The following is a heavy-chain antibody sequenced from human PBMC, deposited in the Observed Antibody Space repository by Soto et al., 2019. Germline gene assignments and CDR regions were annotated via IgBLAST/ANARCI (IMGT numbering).Heavy chain of an antibody. Sequence: QVTLKEAGPTLLKPTQTLTLTCTFSGFSLSTSGMGVGWIRQPPGKALEWLALIYWDDDRRHSPSLKSRLTSTKDTSKNQVVLTITNMDPVHTAPYSCARRYYGTLTSLPYSFAYWGQATLFTVAA. D-gene: IGHD3-9*01. J-gene: IGHJ4*02. CDR2: IYWDDDR. CDR1: GFSLSTSGMG. V-gene: IGHV2-5*02. CDR3: ARRYYGTLTSLPYSFAY.